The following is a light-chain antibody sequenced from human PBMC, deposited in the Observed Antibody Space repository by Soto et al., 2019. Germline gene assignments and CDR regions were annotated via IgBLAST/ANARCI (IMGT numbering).Light chain of an antibody. Sequence: DIQMTQSPSSLSASVGDRVTITCQASKDIKNYLNWYQQKPGKAPKLLIYAASILETGVPSRFSGSGSGTDFTFTISSLQHEDIATYYCQHYDDLPWTFGQGTKVAIK. CDR3: QHYDDLPWT. CDR2: AAS. CDR1: KDIKNY. J-gene: IGKJ1*01. V-gene: IGKV1-33*01.